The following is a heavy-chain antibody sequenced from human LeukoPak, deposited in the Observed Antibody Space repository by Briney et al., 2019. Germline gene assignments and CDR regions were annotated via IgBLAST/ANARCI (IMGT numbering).Heavy chain of an antibody. V-gene: IGHV1-8*03. CDR2: MNPNSGNT. CDR1: GYTFTSYD. Sequence: GASVKVSCKASGYTFTSYDINWVRQATGQGLEWMGWMNPNSGNTGYAQKFQGRVTITRNTSISTAYKELSSLRSEDTAVYYCARGSRSSGWYSDAFDIWGQGTMVTVSS. CDR3: ARGSRSSGWYSDAFDI. D-gene: IGHD6-19*01. J-gene: IGHJ3*02.